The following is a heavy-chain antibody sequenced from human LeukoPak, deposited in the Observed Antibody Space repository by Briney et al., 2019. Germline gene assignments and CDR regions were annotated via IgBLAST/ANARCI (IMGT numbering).Heavy chain of an antibody. CDR3: ARRSSSWYRRWFDP. Sequence: NPSETLSLTCTVSGGSISSGGYYWDWIRQPAGKGLEWIGRIYTSGSTNYNPSLKSRVTVSVDTSKNQFSLKLSSVTAADTAVYYCARRSSSWYRRWFDPWGQGTLVTVSS. CDR1: GGSISSGGYY. CDR2: IYTSGST. D-gene: IGHD6-13*01. V-gene: IGHV4-61*02. J-gene: IGHJ5*02.